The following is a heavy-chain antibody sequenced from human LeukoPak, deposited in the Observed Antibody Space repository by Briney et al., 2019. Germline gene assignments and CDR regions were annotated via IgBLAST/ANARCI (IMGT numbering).Heavy chain of an antibody. D-gene: IGHD3-3*01. CDR1: GGSISSSY. J-gene: IGHJ3*02. Sequence: PSETLSLTCSVSGGSISSSYWSWIRQPAGKGLEWIGRIYSSGTTNYDPSLKSRVTMSVDASKSQFSLKLSSVTAADTAVYYCARGPGAISKEAFDIWGQGTMATVYS. CDR2: IYSSGTT. V-gene: IGHV4-4*07. CDR3: ARGPGAISKEAFDI.